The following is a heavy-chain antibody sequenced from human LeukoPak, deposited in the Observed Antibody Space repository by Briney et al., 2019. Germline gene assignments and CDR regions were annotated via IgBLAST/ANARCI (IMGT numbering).Heavy chain of an antibody. J-gene: IGHJ5*02. CDR2: ISSGTSYI. Sequence: GGSLRLSCAASGFTFSSYSMNWVRQAPGKGLEWVSSISSGTSYIYYADSVKGRFTISRDNAKNSLYLQMNSLRAEDTAVYYCARAGNYYGRHTNWFDPWGQGTLVTISS. CDR3: ARAGNYYGRHTNWFDP. V-gene: IGHV3-21*01. D-gene: IGHD3-10*01. CDR1: GFTFSSYS.